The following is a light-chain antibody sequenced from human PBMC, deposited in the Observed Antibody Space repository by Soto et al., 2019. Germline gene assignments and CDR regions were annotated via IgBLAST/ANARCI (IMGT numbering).Light chain of an antibody. CDR1: QSISSW. CDR2: KAS. CDR3: QQYHTWWT. V-gene: IGKV1-5*03. Sequence: DIPMTQSPSTLSASVGDRVTITCRASQSISSWLAWYQQKPGKAPKILIYKASSLESGGPSRCSGSGSGTEFTLTISSLQPDDFATYYCQQYHTWWTFGQGTKVEI. J-gene: IGKJ1*01.